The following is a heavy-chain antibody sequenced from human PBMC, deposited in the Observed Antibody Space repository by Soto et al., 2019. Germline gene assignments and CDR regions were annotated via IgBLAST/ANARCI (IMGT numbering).Heavy chain of an antibody. V-gene: IGHV4-39*01. CDR3: ARVGVVVAAATVGAFDI. CDR2: IYYSGST. J-gene: IGHJ3*02. CDR1: GGSISSSSYY. Sequence: PSETLSLTCTVSGGSISSSSYYWGWIRQPPGKGLERIGSIYYSGSTYYNPSLKSRVTISVDTSKNQFSLKLSSVTAADTAVYYCARVGVVVAAATVGAFDIWGQGTMVTVSS. D-gene: IGHD2-15*01.